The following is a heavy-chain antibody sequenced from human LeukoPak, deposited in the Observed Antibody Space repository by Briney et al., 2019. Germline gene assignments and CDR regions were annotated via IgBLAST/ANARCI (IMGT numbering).Heavy chain of an antibody. CDR2: IYSGGST. D-gene: IGHD1-1*01. V-gene: IGHV3-53*01. CDR1: GFTVSSNY. Sequence: PGGSLRLSCAASGFTVSSNYMSWVRQAPGKGLEWVSLIYSGGSTSYADSVKGRFTFSRDKSKNTLYLQMNSLRAEDTAVYYCARDRVNWNDVGGLFDYWGQGTLVTVSS. CDR3: ARDRVNWNDVGGLFDY. J-gene: IGHJ4*02.